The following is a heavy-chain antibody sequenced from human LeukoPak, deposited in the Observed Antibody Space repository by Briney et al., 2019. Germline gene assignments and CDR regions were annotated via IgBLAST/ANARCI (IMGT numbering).Heavy chain of an antibody. CDR1: GGSISSGTYF. D-gene: IGHD2-2*02. CDR2: IYTSGST. J-gene: IGHJ1*01. V-gene: IGHV4-61*02. Sequence: SQTLSLTCTVSGGSISSGTYFWSWIRQPAGKGLEWIGRIYTSGSTNYNPSLKSRVTMSVDTSRNQFSLWLSSVTAADTAVYYCASEVPASIDYFQHWGQGTLVTVSS. CDR3: ASEVPASIDYFQH.